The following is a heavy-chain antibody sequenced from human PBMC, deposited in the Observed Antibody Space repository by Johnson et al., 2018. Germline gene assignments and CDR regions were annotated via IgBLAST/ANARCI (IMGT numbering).Heavy chain of an antibody. J-gene: IGHJ3*02. CDR2: SKSKTEGGTT. CDR1: GVTFSNAW. D-gene: IGHD3-22*01. Sequence: EGLVESGGGLVKPGGSLRLSCAASGVTFSNAWMNWVRQAPGKGLEWVGRSKSKTEGGTTDYAAPVKGGFTISRDDSKNTLFLQMNSLNTEATAVYYCTTVYDTSGYYYVEAFDIWGQGTMVTVSS. CDR3: TTVYDTSGYYYVEAFDI. V-gene: IGHV3-15*07.